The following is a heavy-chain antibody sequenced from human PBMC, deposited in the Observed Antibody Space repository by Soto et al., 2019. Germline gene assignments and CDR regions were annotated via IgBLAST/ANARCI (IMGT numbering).Heavy chain of an antibody. D-gene: IGHD3-10*01. V-gene: IGHV1-2*02. J-gene: IGHJ4*02. CDR3: VRRVWFGEGGVFGY. CDR2: INPTSGGT. CDR1: GYTFTGYD. Sequence: QVELVQSGAEVKKPGASVKVCCKASGYTFTGYDMHWVRQAPGQGLEWMGWINPTSGGTNYAQKFQGRVTMTRGTSISTACMDVSGLRSDCTDVYCLVRRVWFGEGGVFGYWGQGTLVTVSS.